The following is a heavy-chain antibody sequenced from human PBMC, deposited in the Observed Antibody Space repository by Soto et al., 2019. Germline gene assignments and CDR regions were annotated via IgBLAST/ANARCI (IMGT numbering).Heavy chain of an antibody. V-gene: IGHV3-33*01. D-gene: IGHD6-19*01. CDR3: ARDKFKGLVRLYYYYGMDV. Sequence: QVQLVESGGGVVQPGRSLRLSCASSGFTFSSYGMHWVRQAPGKGLEWVAVIWYDGSNKYYADSVKGRFTISRDNSKNTLYLQMNSLRAEDTAVYYCARDKFKGLVRLYYYYGMDVWGQGTTVTVSS. J-gene: IGHJ6*02. CDR2: IWYDGSNK. CDR1: GFTFSSYG.